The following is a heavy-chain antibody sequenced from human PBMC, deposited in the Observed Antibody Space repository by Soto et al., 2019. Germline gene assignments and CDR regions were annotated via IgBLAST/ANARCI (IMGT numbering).Heavy chain of an antibody. J-gene: IGHJ6*02. D-gene: IGHD6-19*01. CDR1: GDSVSSNSAA. V-gene: IGHV6-1*01. Sequence: SQTLSLTCVISGDSVSSNSAAWNWIRQSPSRGLEWLGRTYYRSKWYNDYAVSVKSRITINPDTSKNQFSLQLNSVTPEDTAVYYCARGKWLVRGYYCYGMDVWGQGTTVTVSS. CDR2: TYYRSKWYN. CDR3: ARGKWLVRGYYCYGMDV.